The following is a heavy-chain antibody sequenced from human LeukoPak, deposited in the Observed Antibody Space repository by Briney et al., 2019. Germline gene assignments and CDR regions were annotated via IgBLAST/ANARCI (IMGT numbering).Heavy chain of an antibody. V-gene: IGHV4-39*01. CDR1: GGSISSPTYY. CDR2: IHHSGST. D-gene: IGHD3-16*02. CDR3: ARLGGYHDPPDY. Sequence: SETLSLTCTVSGGSISSPTYYWAWIRQPPGQELEWIKTIHHSGSTYDNPSLKGRFTMSVDTSKNQFFLNLSSVTAADTAVYYCARLGGYHDPPDYWGQGTLVTVSS. J-gene: IGHJ4*02.